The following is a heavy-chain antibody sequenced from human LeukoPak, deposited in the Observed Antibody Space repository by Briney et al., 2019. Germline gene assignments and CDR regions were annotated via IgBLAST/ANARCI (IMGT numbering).Heavy chain of an antibody. D-gene: IGHD6-19*01. V-gene: IGHV1-69*05. Sequence: GASVKVSCKASGGTFSSYAISWVRQAPGQGLEWMGRIIPIFGTANYAQKFQGRVTITTDESTSAAYMELSSLRSEDTAVYYCARFSDSSGWYYFDYWGQGTLVTVSS. CDR3: ARFSDSSGWYYFDY. CDR1: GGTFSSYA. J-gene: IGHJ4*02. CDR2: IIPIFGTA.